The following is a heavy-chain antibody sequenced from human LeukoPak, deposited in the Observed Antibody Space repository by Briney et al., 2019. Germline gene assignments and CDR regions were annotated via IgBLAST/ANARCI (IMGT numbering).Heavy chain of an antibody. CDR1: GGSFSGYY. Sequence: PSETLSLTCAVYGGSFSGYYWSWIRQPPGKGLEWIGEINHSGSTNYNPSLKSRVTISVDTSKNQFSLKLSSVTAADTAVYYCAREGPPGGYKAFDYWGQGTLVTVSS. J-gene: IGHJ4*02. CDR3: AREGPPGGYKAFDY. D-gene: IGHD3-22*01. V-gene: IGHV4-34*01. CDR2: INHSGST.